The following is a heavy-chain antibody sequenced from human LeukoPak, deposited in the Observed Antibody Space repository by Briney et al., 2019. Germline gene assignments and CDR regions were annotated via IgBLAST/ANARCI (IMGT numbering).Heavy chain of an antibody. D-gene: IGHD3-10*01. V-gene: IGHV4-34*01. CDR1: GESFSDYY. Sequence: PSETLSLTCAVYGESFSDYYWSWIRQPPGKGLEWIGEVNHRGGTNYSPSLKSRVTISVDTSKNQFSLKLSSVTAADTAVYYCARLETSGYYGSGRGDWFDPWGQGTLVTVSS. CDR2: VNHRGGT. J-gene: IGHJ5*02. CDR3: ARLETSGYYGSGRGDWFDP.